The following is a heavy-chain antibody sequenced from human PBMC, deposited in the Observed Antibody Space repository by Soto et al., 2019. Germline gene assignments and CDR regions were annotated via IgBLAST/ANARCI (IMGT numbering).Heavy chain of an antibody. J-gene: IGHJ6*02. CDR1: GFTFSSYA. D-gene: IGHD1-26*01. Sequence: GGSLRLSCAASGFTFSSYAMHWVRQAPGKGLEWVAVISYDGSNKYYADSVKGRFTISRDNSKNTLYLQMNSLRAEDTAVYYCARDSSGSYYVVYYYYGMDVWGQGTTVTVSS. CDR3: ARDSSGSYYVVYYYYGMDV. V-gene: IGHV3-30-3*01. CDR2: ISYDGSNK.